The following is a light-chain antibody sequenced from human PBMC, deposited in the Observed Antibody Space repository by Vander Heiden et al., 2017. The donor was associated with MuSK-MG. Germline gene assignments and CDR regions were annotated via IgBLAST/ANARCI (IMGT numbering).Light chain of an antibody. V-gene: IGKV2-28*01. CDR3: RQALQTPQT. J-gene: IGKJ4*01. CDR1: QSLLHSNGYNY. CDR2: LGS. Sequence: DIVMTQSPLSLPVTPGEPASISCRSSQSLLHSNGYNYLDWYLQKPGQSPQLLIYLGSNRASGVPDRFSGSGSATDFTLRIRIVEAEDVRVYYCRQALQTPQTFGGGTKVEIK.